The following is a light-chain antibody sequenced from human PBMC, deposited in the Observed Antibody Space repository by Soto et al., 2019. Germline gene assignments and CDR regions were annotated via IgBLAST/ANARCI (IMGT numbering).Light chain of an antibody. CDR3: CSYTSSSTYV. V-gene: IGLV2-14*03. J-gene: IGLJ1*01. CDR2: DVS. Sequence: QSALTQPASVSGSPGQSITIPCTGTSTDVGGYNYVSWYQQHPGKAPKLIIFDVSYRPSGISNRFSCSKSGNTASLTISGLQAEDESDYYCCSYTSSSTYVFGTGTKVTVL. CDR1: STDVGGYNY.